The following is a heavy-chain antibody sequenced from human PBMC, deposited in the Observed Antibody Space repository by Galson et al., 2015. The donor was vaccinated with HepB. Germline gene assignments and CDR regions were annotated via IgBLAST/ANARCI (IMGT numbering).Heavy chain of an antibody. CDR2: ISYDGSNK. D-gene: IGHD1-1*01. CDR3: AKDRVHLWRGFYYYYYGMDV. Sequence: SLRLSCAASGFTFSNYGMHWVRQAPGEGLEWVAVISYDGSNKYYADSVKGRFTISRDNSQNTLYLQMNSLRPEDTAVYYCAKDRVHLWRGFYYYYYGMDVWGQGTTVTVSS. V-gene: IGHV3-30*18. J-gene: IGHJ6*02. CDR1: GFTFSNYG.